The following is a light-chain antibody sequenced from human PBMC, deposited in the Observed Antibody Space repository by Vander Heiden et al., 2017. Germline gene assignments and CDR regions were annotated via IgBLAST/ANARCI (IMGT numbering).Light chain of an antibody. CDR1: SSNIGAGYD. V-gene: IGLV1-40*01. J-gene: IGLJ3*02. CDR2: GNS. Sequence: QSVLTQPPSVSGAPGQRVTISCTGSSSNIGAGYDVYWYQQRPGTAPKLLVYGNSNRPSGVPDRFSGSKSGTSASLAITGLQAEDEADYYCQSYDSSLSGSRVFGGGTKLTVL. CDR3: QSYDSSLSGSRV.